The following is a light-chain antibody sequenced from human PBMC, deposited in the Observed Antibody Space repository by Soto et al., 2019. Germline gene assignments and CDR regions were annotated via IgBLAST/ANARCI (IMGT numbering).Light chain of an antibody. J-gene: IGKJ4*01. CDR1: QSVASSY. CDR2: DAS. Sequence: ENVLTQSPGTVSLSPGERATLSCRASQSVASSYLAWYQQRPGQAPRLLIYDASNRATGIPARFSGSGSGTDFTLTISSLEPEDFAVYYCQQRSNWPPGLTFGGGTKVDIK. CDR3: QQRSNWPPGLT. V-gene: IGKV3-11*01.